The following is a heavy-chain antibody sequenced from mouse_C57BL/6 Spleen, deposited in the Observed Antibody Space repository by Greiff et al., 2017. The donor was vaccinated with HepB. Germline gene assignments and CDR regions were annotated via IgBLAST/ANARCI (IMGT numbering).Heavy chain of an antibody. CDR3: ARQSPDYYGSSFDY. Sequence: DVQLVESGGDLVKPGGSLKLSCAASGFTFSSYGMSWVRQTPDKRLEWVATISSGGSYTYYPDSVKGRFTISRDNAKNTLYLQMSSLKSEDTAMYYCARQSPDYYGSSFDYWGQGTTLTVSS. V-gene: IGHV5-6*01. CDR2: ISSGGSYT. D-gene: IGHD1-1*01. CDR1: GFTFSSYG. J-gene: IGHJ2*01.